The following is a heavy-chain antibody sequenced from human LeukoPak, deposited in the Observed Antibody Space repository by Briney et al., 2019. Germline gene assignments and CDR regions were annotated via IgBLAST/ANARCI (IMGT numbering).Heavy chain of an antibody. J-gene: IGHJ6*03. CDR1: GCSISSYY. Sequence: SETLSLTCTVSGCSISSYYWSWIRQPPGEGLEWVGYISYSGSTNYNPSLKSRVTISVDTSKTQFSLKLRSVTAADTAVYYCARVASSIAPHRGYYFYYYMDVWGKGTTVTVSS. CDR2: ISYSGST. V-gene: IGHV4-59*01. CDR3: ARVASSIAPHRGYYFYYYMDV. D-gene: IGHD6-6*01.